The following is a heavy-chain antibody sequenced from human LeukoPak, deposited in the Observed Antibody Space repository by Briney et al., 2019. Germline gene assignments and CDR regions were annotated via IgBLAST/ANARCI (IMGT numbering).Heavy chain of an antibody. Sequence: GGSLRLSCAASGFTFSSYWMHWVRQAPGKGLVWVSRINSDGSSTSYADSVKGRFTISRDNAKNTLYLQMNSLRAEDTAAYYCARARILAYCGGDCSSYYFDYWGQGTLVTVSS. D-gene: IGHD2-21*01. CDR1: GFTFSSYW. CDR2: INSDGSST. CDR3: ARARILAYCGGDCSSYYFDY. V-gene: IGHV3-74*01. J-gene: IGHJ4*02.